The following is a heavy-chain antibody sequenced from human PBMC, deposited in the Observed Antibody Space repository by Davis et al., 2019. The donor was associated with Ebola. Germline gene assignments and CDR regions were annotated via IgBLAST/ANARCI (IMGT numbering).Heavy chain of an antibody. J-gene: IGHJ4*01. V-gene: IGHV3-48*03. CDR3: ARETSKYRLLWAY. Sequence: PGGSLRLSCAASGFTLNTYEMNWVRQAPGKGLEWISYIGKNGSPIYYADSVKGRFTISRDNAKNSLYLQMAGLRVEDTAIYYCARETSKYRLLWAYWGQGTLVTVSS. CDR2: IGKNGSPI. CDR1: GFTLNTYE. D-gene: IGHD4-11*01.